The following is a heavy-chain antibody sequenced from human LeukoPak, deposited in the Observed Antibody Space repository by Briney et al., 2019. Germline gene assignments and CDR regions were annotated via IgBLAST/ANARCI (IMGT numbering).Heavy chain of an antibody. J-gene: IGHJ6*02. D-gene: IGHD3-3*01. V-gene: IGHV3-7*03. CDR2: TKQDGSEK. Sequence: GGSLRLSCAASGFTFSSYWMSWVRQAPGKGLEWVANTKQDGSEKYYVDSVKGRFTISRDNAKNSLYLQMNSLRAEDTAVYYCARGLRFLEWLFHGNYYYGMDVWGQGTTVTVSS. CDR1: GFTFSSYW. CDR3: ARGLRFLEWLFHGNYYYGMDV.